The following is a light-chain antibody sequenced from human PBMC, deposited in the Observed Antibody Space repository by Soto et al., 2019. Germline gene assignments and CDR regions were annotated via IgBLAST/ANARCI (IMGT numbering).Light chain of an antibody. V-gene: IGLV3-21*02. CDR2: DDT. CDR1: NIGTNS. CDR3: QVWVSNSDPWV. Sequence: SYVLTQPPSVSVTPGQTAGISCGGDNIGTNSVHWYQQKPGQAPVLVVYDDTDRPSGIPERSSGSNSGNTATLTISRVEVGDEADYYCQVWVSNSDPWVFGGGTKLTVL. J-gene: IGLJ3*02.